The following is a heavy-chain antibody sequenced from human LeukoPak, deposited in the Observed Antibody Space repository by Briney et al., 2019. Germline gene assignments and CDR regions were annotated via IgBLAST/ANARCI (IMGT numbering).Heavy chain of an antibody. CDR2: IRGSGGST. Sequence: GGSLRLSCAASGFTFSSYAMSWVRQAPGKGLEWVSAIRGSGGSTYYADSVKGRFTISRDNSKNTLYLQMNSLRAEDTAVYYCAKDLDDILTGYNYWGQGTLVTVSS. D-gene: IGHD3-9*01. V-gene: IGHV3-23*01. CDR3: AKDLDDILTGYNY. CDR1: GFTFSSYA. J-gene: IGHJ4*02.